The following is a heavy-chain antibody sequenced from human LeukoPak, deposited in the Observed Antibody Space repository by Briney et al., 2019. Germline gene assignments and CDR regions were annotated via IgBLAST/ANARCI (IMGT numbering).Heavy chain of an antibody. CDR1: GGTFSSYA. J-gene: IGHJ4*02. D-gene: IGHD6-19*01. CDR2: IIPIFGTA. Sequence: SVKVSCKASGGTFSSYAISWVRQAPGQGLEWMGGIIPIFGTANYAQKFQGRVTITADESTSTAYMELSSLRSEDTAVYYCARGYSSGWFEGYYFDYWGQGTLVTVSS. V-gene: IGHV1-69*13. CDR3: ARGYSSGWFEGYYFDY.